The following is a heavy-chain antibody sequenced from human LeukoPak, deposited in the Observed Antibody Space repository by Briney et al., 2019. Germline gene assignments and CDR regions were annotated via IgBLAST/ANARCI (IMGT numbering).Heavy chain of an antibody. CDR3: GLSIWPHNSFTTDV. J-gene: IGHJ6*02. Sequence: GGSVRLSCVAYGFTFIASWMTWVRQAPGKGLEWLANIKGGESEIYQLGSVRGRFTVSRDNARNSLYLQMHSLRDADSAVYYCGLSIWPHNSFTTDVWGQGTTVTVSS. D-gene: IGHD3-3*02. V-gene: IGHV3-7*02. CDR1: GFTFIASW. CDR2: IKGGESEI.